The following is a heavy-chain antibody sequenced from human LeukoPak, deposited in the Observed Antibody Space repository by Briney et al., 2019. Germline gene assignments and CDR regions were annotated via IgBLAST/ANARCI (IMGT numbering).Heavy chain of an antibody. J-gene: IGHJ4*02. CDR1: GYTFTGYY. CDR3: AGGRRDGRIDY. Sequence: ASVKVSCKASGYTFTGYYMHWVRQAPGQGLEWMGIINPSGGSTNYAQKFQGRVTTTRDTSTSTVYMELSSLRSEDTAVYYCAGGRRDGRIDYWGQGTLVTVSS. D-gene: IGHD5-24*01. CDR2: INPSGGST. V-gene: IGHV1-46*01.